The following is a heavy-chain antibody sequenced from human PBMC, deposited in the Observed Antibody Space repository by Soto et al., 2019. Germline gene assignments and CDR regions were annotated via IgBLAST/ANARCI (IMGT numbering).Heavy chain of an antibody. CDR1: GFTFSSYA. V-gene: IGHV3-23*01. Sequence: PGGSLRLSCVASGFTFSSYAMSWVRQAPGKGLEWVSTISASGSSTYYADSVKGRFTISRDNSKNTLYLQMDSLRAEDTAMYYCAKGLSVIQEWIIDGHWGQGTQVTVSS. J-gene: IGHJ4*02. CDR2: ISASGSST. D-gene: IGHD5-18*01. CDR3: AKGLSVIQEWIIDGH.